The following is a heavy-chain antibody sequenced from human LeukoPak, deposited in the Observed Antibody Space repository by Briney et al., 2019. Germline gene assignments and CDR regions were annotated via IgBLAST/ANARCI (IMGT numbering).Heavy chain of an antibody. CDR2: IYPADSDT. D-gene: IGHD6-13*01. J-gene: IGHJ4*02. CDR1: GYTFTTYW. V-gene: IGHV5-51*01. Sequence: GQSLKISCQGSGYTFTTYWIGGVRQMPGKGLEFMGHIYPADSDTRYSPSFEGQVTISADKSISTAYLQWSRLKASDTATYFCVRQTVDSSSWSGPHFWGQGTLVTVSS. CDR3: VRQTVDSSSWSGPHF.